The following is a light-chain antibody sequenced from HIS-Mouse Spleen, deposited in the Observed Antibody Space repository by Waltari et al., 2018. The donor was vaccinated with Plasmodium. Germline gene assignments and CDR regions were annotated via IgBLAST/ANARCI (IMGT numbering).Light chain of an antibody. V-gene: IGLV3-10*01. CDR2: EDS. Sequence: SYELTQPPSVSVSPGQTARITCSGDALPKKYAYWYQQKSGQAPVLVIYEDSKRPSGIPVRVSGSSAGTRATLTISGSQVEDEADYYCYSTDSSGNHRVFGGGNKLTVL. CDR1: ALPKKY. CDR3: YSTDSSGNHRV. J-gene: IGLJ3*02.